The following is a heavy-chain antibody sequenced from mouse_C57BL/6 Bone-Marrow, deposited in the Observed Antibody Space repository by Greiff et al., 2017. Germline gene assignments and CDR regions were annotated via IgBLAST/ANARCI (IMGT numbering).Heavy chain of an antibody. Sequence: VQLQQSGAELVKPGASVKLSCTASGFNIKDYYMHWVKQRTEQGLEWIGRIDPEDGETKYAPKFQGKATITADTSSTTAYLQLGSLTSEDTAVYYCAYLLWSRWYFDVWGTGTTVTVSS. D-gene: IGHD2-1*01. J-gene: IGHJ1*03. CDR1: GFNIKDYY. CDR3: AYLLWSRWYFDV. CDR2: IDPEDGET. V-gene: IGHV14-2*01.